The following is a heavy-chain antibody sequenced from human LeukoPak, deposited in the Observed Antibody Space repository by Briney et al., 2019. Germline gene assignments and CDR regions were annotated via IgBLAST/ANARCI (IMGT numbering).Heavy chain of an antibody. J-gene: IGHJ4*02. CDR2: ISGSGGST. Sequence: GGSLRLSCAASGFTFSSYAMSWVRQAPGKGLEWVSAISGSGGSTYYADSVKGRFTISRDNSKNTLYLQMNSLRAEDTAVYYCAKWAGDLLWFGGSKGYYFDYWGQGTLVTVSS. V-gene: IGHV3-23*01. CDR1: GFTFSSYA. D-gene: IGHD3-10*01. CDR3: AKWAGDLLWFGGSKGYYFDY.